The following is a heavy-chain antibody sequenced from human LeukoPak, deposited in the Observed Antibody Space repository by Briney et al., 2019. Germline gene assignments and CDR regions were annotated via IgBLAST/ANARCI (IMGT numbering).Heavy chain of an antibody. D-gene: IGHD5-18*01. CDR1: GFTFSSYA. Sequence: GGSLRLSCAASGFTFSSYAMHWVRQAPGKGLEWVSVISGSGASTSYADSVKGRFTIARDNSKNTLYLQMNSLRAEDTAVYYCAKVGYFFGYLYYFDNWGQGTLVTVSS. J-gene: IGHJ4*02. CDR2: ISGSGAST. CDR3: AKVGYFFGYLYYFDN. V-gene: IGHV3-23*01.